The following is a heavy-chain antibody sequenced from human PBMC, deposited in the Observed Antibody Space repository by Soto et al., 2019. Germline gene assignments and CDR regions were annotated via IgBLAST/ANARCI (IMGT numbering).Heavy chain of an antibody. CDR3: ARDETTVTTYYYYYGMDV. J-gene: IGHJ6*02. V-gene: IGHV1-24*01. D-gene: IGHD4-17*01. Sequence: GASVKVSCKVSGYTLTELSMHCVRQAPGKGLEWMGGFDPEDGETIYAQKFQGRVTITADKSTSTAYMELSSLRSEDTAVYYCARDETTVTTYYYYYGMDVWGQGTTVTVSS. CDR2: FDPEDGET. CDR1: GYTLTELS.